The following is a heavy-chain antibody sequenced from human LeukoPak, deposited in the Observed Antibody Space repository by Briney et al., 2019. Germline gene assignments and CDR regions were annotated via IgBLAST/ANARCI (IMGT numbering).Heavy chain of an antibody. D-gene: IGHD2-15*01. J-gene: IGHJ5*02. CDR1: GGSFSGYY. Sequence: PSETLSLTCAVYGGSFSGYYWSWLRQPPGKGLEWIGEINHSGSTNYNPSLKSRVTISVDTSKNQFSLKLSSVTAADTAVYYCARGQPEYGGTNWFDPWGQGTLVTVSS. CDR3: ARGQPEYGGTNWFDP. CDR2: INHSGST. V-gene: IGHV4-34*01.